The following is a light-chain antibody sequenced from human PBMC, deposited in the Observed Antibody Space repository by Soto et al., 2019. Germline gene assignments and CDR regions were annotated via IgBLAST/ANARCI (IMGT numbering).Light chain of an antibody. CDR1: QSVSSY. Sequence: EIVLTQSPAILSVSPWERATLSCRASQSVSSYLAWYQQKPGQAPRLLIYDASNRATGIPARFSGSGSGTDFTLTISSLEPEDFAVYYCQQRSNWWTFGQGTKVDIK. CDR3: QQRSNWWT. J-gene: IGKJ1*01. CDR2: DAS. V-gene: IGKV3-11*01.